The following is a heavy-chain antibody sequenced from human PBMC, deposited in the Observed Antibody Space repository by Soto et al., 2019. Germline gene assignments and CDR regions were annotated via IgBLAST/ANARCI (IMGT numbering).Heavy chain of an antibody. CDR3: TKDRVPDGIYSFDY. Sequence: GGSLILSCAAAGLSFSVYSMNWVRQAPGRGLEWVAFIDLSGTTRDYRESVKGRFTISKDKSMNTVYLQMNSLRVEDAAVYYCTKDRVPDGIYSFDYWGQGALVTVSS. J-gene: IGHJ4*02. V-gene: IGHV3-23*03. D-gene: IGHD2-15*01. CDR1: GLSFSVYS. CDR2: IDLSGTTR.